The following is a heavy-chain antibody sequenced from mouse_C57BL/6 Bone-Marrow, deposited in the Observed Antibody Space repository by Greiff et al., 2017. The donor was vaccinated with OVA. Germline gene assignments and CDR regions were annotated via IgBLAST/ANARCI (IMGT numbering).Heavy chain of an antibody. D-gene: IGHD2-1*01. J-gene: IGHJ2*01. CDR3: TSYGNVDY. CDR1: GFTITDDY. V-gene: IGHV14-4*01. CDR2: IEPENGAT. Sequence: EVQLQQSGAELVRPGASVKLSCTASGFTITDDYMHWVKQRPDQGLEWIGWIEPENGATEYASTFPGKATITADTTSHTAYLQLSSLTSEDTAVYYCTSYGNVDYWGQGTTLTVSS.